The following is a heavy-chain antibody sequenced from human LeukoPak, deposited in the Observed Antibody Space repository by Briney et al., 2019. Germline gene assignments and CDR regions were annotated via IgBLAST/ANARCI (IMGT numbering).Heavy chain of an antibody. V-gene: IGHV1-18*01. CDR1: GYTFTSYG. D-gene: IGHD3-22*01. Sequence: ASVKVSCKASGYTFTSYGISWVRQAPGQGLEWMGWISAYNGNTNYAQKLQGRVTMTTDTSTSTAYMELRSLRSDDTAVYYCARDTSPSRYYDSSGYNDYLDYWGQGNPGHRLL. CDR3: ARDTSPSRYYDSSGYNDYLDY. J-gene: IGHJ4*02. CDR2: ISAYNGNT.